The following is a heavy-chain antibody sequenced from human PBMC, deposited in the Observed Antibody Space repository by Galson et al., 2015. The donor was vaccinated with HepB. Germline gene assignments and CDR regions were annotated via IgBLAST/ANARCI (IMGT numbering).Heavy chain of an antibody. CDR3: ARGRNFAFDI. V-gene: IGHV6-1*01. CDR1: GDSVSTNGVA. D-gene: IGHD1-7*01. Sequence: CAISGDSVSTNGVAWNWIRQSPSRGLEWLGRTYYRSKWYNDYAVSVKSRITINPDTSKNQFSLQINSMTPEDTAVYYCARGRNFAFDIWGQGTLVTVSS. CDR2: TYYRSKWYN. J-gene: IGHJ3*02.